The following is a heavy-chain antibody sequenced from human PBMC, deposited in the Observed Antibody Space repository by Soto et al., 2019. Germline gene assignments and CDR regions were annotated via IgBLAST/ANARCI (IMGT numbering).Heavy chain of an antibody. Sequence: GSGPTLVNPTQTLTLTCTVSGFSVSARGVGVGWIRQPPGKALEWLGIIYWNDDKRYSPSLKSRLTITKDTSKNQVVLTMTNMDPVDTATYYCAHSPWGAAPDYWGQGTTVTVYS. J-gene: IGHJ4*02. D-gene: IGHD3-16*01. CDR2: IYWNDDK. CDR1: GFSVSARGVG. CDR3: AHSPWGAAPDY. V-gene: IGHV2-5*01.